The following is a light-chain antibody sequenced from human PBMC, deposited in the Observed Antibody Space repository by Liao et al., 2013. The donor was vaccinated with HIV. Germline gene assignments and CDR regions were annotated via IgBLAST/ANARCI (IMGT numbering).Light chain of an antibody. Sequence: SYELTQPPSVSVAPGKTARITCGGNNIGSKRVHWYQQKPGQAPVLVIYYDTDRPSGIPERISGSNSGNTATLTISRVEAGDEADYYCQVWDSSSDHYVFGTGTKVTVL. J-gene: IGLJ1*01. CDR2: YDT. CDR3: QVWDSSSDHYV. CDR1: NIGSKR. V-gene: IGLV3-21*04.